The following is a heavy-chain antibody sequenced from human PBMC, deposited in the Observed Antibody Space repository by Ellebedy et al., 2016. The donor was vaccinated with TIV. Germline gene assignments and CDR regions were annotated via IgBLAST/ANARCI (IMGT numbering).Heavy chain of an antibody. D-gene: IGHD6-13*01. CDR3: ASDTRTTWFFY. Sequence: SETLSLTCSVSGDSISKGNNYWGWIRQPPGKELEWIGTIFYTWCSYYNPSLKRLVTLSIDTSKNQFSLKLNSVTAADTAMYYCASDTRTTWFFYWGQGTLVTVSS. V-gene: IGHV4-39*07. CDR1: GDSISKGNNY. CDR2: IFYTWCS. J-gene: IGHJ4*02.